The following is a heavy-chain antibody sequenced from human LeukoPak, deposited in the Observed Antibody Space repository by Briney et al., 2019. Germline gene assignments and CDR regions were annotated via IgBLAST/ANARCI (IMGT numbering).Heavy chain of an antibody. CDR3: AKGLRTGVGPYMGYHYYMDV. V-gene: IGHV3-23*01. CDR2: INDNGDGT. CDR1: GFTFSSYA. J-gene: IGHJ6*03. Sequence: SGGSLRLSCAASGFTFSSYAMSWVRQAPGKGLKWVSTINDNGDGTYYADSVKGRFTISRDNFYNTVSLQMNSLRDEDTGVYYCAKGLRTGVGPYMGYHYYMDVWGKGATVTVSS. D-gene: IGHD3-16*01.